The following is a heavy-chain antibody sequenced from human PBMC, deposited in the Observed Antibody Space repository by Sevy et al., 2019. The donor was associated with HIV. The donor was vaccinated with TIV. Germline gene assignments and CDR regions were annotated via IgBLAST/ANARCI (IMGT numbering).Heavy chain of an antibody. D-gene: IGHD3-22*01. CDR3: ARGLILYDSSGYHPLGFDY. CDR1: GGSFSGYY. V-gene: IGHV4-34*01. Sequence: SETLSLTCAVYGGSFSGYYWSWIRQPPGKGLEWIGEINHSGSTNYYPSLKSRVTISVDTSKNQFSLKLSSVTAADTAVYYCARGLILYDSSGYHPLGFDYWGQGTLVTVSS. CDR2: INHSGST. J-gene: IGHJ4*02.